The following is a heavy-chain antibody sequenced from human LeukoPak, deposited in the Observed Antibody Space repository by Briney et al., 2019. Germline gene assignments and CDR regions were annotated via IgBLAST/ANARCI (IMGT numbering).Heavy chain of an antibody. V-gene: IGHV4-4*07. J-gene: IGHJ6*02. CDR2: IYTSGST. D-gene: IGHD6-13*01. CDR3: ARDSSSWDDYYYGMDV. CDR1: GGSISSYY. Sequence: SETLSLTCTVSGGSISSYYWSWIRQPAGKGLEWIGRIYTSGSTNYNPSLKSRVTMSVDTSKNQFSLKLGSVTAADTAVYYCARDSSSWDDYYYGMDVWGQGTTVTVSS.